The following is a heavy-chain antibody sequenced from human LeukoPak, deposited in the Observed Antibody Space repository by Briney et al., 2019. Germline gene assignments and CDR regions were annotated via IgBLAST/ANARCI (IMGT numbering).Heavy chain of an antibody. D-gene: IGHD5-12*01. V-gene: IGHV4-61*08. Sequence: SETLSLTCAVSGGSISSGGYAWSWIRQPPGKGLEWIGYIYYSGSTNYNPSLKSRVTISVDTSKNQFSLKLSSVTAADTAVYYCARDMRLRRGGGPYFDYWGQGTLVTVSS. CDR2: IYYSGST. J-gene: IGHJ4*02. CDR1: GGSISSGGYA. CDR3: ARDMRLRRGGGPYFDY.